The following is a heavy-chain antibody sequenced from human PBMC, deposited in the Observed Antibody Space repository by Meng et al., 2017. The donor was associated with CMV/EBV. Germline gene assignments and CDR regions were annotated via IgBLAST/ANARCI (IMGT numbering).Heavy chain of an antibody. CDR3: ARAYRGYGELDY. D-gene: IGHD5-12*01. CDR1: GGSISSYY. CDR2: IYYSGST. J-gene: IGHJ4*02. Sequence: SETLSLTCTVSGGSISSYYWSWIRQPPGKGLEWIGYIYYSGSTNYNPSLKSRVTISVDTSKNQFSLKLSSVTAADTAVYYCARAYRGYGELDYWGQGTLVTVSS. V-gene: IGHV4-59*01.